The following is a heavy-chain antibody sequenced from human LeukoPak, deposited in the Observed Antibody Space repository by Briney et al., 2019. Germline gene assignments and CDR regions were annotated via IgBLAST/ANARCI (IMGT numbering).Heavy chain of an antibody. D-gene: IGHD1-26*01. CDR1: GFTFSSYW. V-gene: IGHV3-74*01. CDR3: TTDLEWELLLV. J-gene: IGHJ4*02. CDR2: INSDGSST. Sequence: GGSLRLSCAASGFTFSSYWMHWVRQAPGKGLVWVSRINSDGSSTSYADSVKGRFTISRDNAKNTLYLQMNSLRAEDTAVYYCTTDLEWELLLVWGQGTLVTVSS.